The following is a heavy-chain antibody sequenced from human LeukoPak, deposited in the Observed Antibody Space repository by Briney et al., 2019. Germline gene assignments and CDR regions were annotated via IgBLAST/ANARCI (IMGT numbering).Heavy chain of an antibody. CDR1: GYSFTSYW. V-gene: IGHV5-51*01. CDR3: ARQDDYVWGSYRPSDY. CDR2: IYPGDSDT. D-gene: IGHD3-16*02. Sequence: GESLKISCKGSGYSFTSYWIGWVRQMPGKGLEWMGIIYPGDSDTRYSPSFQGQVTISADKSISTAYLQWSSLKASDTAMYYCARQDDYVWGSYRPSDYWGQGTLVTVSS. J-gene: IGHJ4*02.